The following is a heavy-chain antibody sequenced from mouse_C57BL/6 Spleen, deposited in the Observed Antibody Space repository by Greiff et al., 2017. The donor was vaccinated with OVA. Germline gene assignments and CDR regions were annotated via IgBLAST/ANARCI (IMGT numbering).Heavy chain of an antibody. V-gene: IGHV1-15*01. CDR2: IDPETGGT. CDR3: TRGDDGRSYCFDY. D-gene: IGHD1-1*01. CDR1: GYTFTDYE. Sequence: QVQLQQSGAELVRPGASVTLSCKASGYTFTDYEMHWVKQTPVHGLEWIGAIDPETGGTAYNQKFKGKAILTADKSSSTAYMELRGLTSEDSAVYCCTRGDDGRSYCFDYWGQGTTRTGSS. J-gene: IGHJ2*01.